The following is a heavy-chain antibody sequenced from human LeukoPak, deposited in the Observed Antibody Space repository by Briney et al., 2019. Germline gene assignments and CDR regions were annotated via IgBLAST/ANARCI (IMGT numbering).Heavy chain of an antibody. Sequence: GASVKVSCKVFGYTLTELSMHWVRQAPGKGLEWMGGFDPEDGETIYAQKFQGRVTMTEDTSTDTAYMELSSLRSEDTAVYYCATGSGFFDYGDYPQRWWGQGTLVTVSS. D-gene: IGHD4-17*01. J-gene: IGHJ4*02. CDR2: FDPEDGET. V-gene: IGHV1-24*01. CDR1: GYTLTELS. CDR3: ATGSGFFDYGDYPQRW.